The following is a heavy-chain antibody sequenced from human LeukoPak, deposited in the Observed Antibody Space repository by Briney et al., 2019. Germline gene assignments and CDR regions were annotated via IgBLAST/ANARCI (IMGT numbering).Heavy chain of an antibody. CDR2: IYTSGST. Sequence: SETLSLTCTVSGGSISSYYWSWIRQPAGKGLEWIGRIYTSGSTNYNPSLKSRVTMSVDTSKNQFSLKLSSVTAADTAVYYCARDTLDYGDYVRGPYYFDYWGQGTLVTVSS. CDR1: GGSISSYY. V-gene: IGHV4-4*07. CDR3: ARDTLDYGDYVRGPYYFDY. J-gene: IGHJ4*02. D-gene: IGHD4-17*01.